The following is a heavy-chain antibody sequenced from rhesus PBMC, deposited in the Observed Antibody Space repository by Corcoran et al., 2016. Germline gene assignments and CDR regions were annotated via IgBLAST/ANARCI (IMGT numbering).Heavy chain of an antibody. CDR2: INPSNGNT. D-gene: IGHD2-21*01. CDR1: GYTFTSYY. V-gene: IGHV1-200*01. Sequence: QVQLVQSGAEVKKPGTSVKLSCKASGYTFTSYYINWVRQAPEQGLEWMGWINPSNGNTGNAQKIQGRVTMTRDTSTNTAYMELNSLRSEDTAVYYCARDGFTPGSDFDYWGQGVLVTVSS. CDR3: ARDGFTPGSDFDY. J-gene: IGHJ4*01.